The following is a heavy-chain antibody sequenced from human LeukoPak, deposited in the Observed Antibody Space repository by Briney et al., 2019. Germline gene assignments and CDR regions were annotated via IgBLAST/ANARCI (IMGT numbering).Heavy chain of an antibody. Sequence: SSETLSLTCTVSGGSISSSSYYWGWIRQPPGKGLEWIGSIYYSGSTYYNPSLKSRVTISVDTSKNQFSLKLSSVTAADTAVYYCARSPITMIVVPPIGAFDIWGQGTMVTVSS. CDR2: IYYSGST. J-gene: IGHJ3*02. V-gene: IGHV4-39*01. CDR3: ARSPITMIVVPPIGAFDI. CDR1: GGSISSSSYY. D-gene: IGHD3-22*01.